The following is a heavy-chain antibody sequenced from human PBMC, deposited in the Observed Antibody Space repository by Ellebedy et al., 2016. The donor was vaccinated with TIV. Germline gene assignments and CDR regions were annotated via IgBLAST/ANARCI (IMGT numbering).Heavy chain of an antibody. Sequence: GGSLRLXXAASGFTISNNYMSWVRQAPGKGLEWVAILHSGGTTFYADSVKGRFTISRDSSKNTLYLQMNSPRVEDTAVYYCARAPTVTSVFDCWGQGTLVTVSS. D-gene: IGHD4-17*01. J-gene: IGHJ4*02. CDR2: LHSGGTT. V-gene: IGHV3-53*01. CDR3: ARAPTVTSVFDC. CDR1: GFTISNNY.